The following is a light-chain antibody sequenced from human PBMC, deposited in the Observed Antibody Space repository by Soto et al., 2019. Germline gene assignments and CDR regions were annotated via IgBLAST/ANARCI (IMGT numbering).Light chain of an antibody. CDR2: AAS. Sequence: EIVVTQSPGILSVSPGDRATLSCRASQSVGRNLAWYQQKPGQAPTLLIYAASTRATGLPARFAGSGSGTDFRLPCSRLCSQDFSVCYSHVYRNWLLRTVGGG. J-gene: IGKJ4*01. V-gene: IGKV3-15*01. CDR1: QSVGRN. CDR3: HVYRNWLLRT.